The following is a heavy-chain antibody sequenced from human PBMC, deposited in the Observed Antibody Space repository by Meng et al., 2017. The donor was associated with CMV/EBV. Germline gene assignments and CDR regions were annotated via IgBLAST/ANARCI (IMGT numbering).Heavy chain of an antibody. J-gene: IGHJ4*02. Sequence: LRLSCAASGFTFSSYEMNWVRQAPGKGLEWVSYISSSGSTIYYADSVKGRFTISRDNAKNSLYLQMNSLRAEDTAVYYCARDRHDFWSGYSDYWGQGTLVTVSS. D-gene: IGHD3-3*01. CDR3: ARDRHDFWSGYSDY. CDR2: ISSSGSTI. V-gene: IGHV3-48*03. CDR1: GFTFSSYE.